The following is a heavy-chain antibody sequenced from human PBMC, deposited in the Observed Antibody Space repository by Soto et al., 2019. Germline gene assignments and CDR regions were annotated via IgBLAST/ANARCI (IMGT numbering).Heavy chain of an antibody. V-gene: IGHV3-74*01. J-gene: IGHJ5*02. CDR2: INTDGTNS. CDR1: GLTFNRYW. D-gene: IGHD2-15*01. CDR3: AREFCSGGNCYTYYFDP. Sequence: LRLSCAASGLTFNRYWMHWVRHAPGKGLVWVSHINTDGTNSNYADSVKGRFTISRDNAKSTLFLQMNSLRDEDTAVYYCAREFCSGGNCYTYYFDPWGQGIPVTSPQ.